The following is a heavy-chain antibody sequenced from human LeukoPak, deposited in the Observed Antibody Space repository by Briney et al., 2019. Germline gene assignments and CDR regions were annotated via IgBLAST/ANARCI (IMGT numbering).Heavy chain of an antibody. V-gene: IGHV4-34*01. Sequence: SETLSLTCAVYGGSFSGYYWSWIRQPPGKGLEWIGEINHSGSTNYNPSLKSRVTISVDTSKNQLSLKLSSVTAADTAVYYCARVVSDCSSTSCYEIDYWGQGTLVTVSS. D-gene: IGHD2-2*01. CDR1: GGSFSGYY. J-gene: IGHJ4*02. CDR2: INHSGST. CDR3: ARVVSDCSSTSCYEIDY.